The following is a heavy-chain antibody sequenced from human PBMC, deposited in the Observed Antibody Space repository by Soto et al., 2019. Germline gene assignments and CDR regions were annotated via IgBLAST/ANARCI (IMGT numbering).Heavy chain of an antibody. CDR3: ARPSVPATRGPLDY. J-gene: IGHJ4*02. CDR1: GGSSGAYF. D-gene: IGHD6-19*01. CDR2: IYYTGAT. Sequence: PSETLSLTCTVSGGSSGAYFWNWVRQPPGKGLEWIGNIYYTGATSYNPPLESRVTISLDTSKNQFSLRLSSVTAADTAVYYCARPSVPATRGPLDYWGQGALVTVSS. V-gene: IGHV4-59*01.